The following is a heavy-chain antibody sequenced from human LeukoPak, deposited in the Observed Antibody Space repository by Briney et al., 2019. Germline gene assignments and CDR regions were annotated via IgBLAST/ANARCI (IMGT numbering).Heavy chain of an antibody. D-gene: IGHD2-15*01. J-gene: IGHJ4*02. CDR3: AREDCSGGICYATFDY. CDR1: GYTFINYY. CDR2: INPSGGST. V-gene: IGHV1-46*01. Sequence: ASVKVSRKASGYTFINYYMHWVRQAPGQGLEWMGIINPSGGSTNYAQKFQGRVTLTGDTSTSTVYMELSSLRAEDTAVYYCAREDCSGGICYATFDYWGQGTLVTVSS.